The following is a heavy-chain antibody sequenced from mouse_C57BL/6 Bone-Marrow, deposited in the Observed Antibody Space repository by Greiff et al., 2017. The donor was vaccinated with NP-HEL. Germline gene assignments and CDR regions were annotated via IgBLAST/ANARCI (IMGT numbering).Heavy chain of an antibody. V-gene: IGHV7-4*01. CDR3: VKAPHGSSGSWFAY. CDR2: IRNKANGYTT. D-gene: IGHD1-1*01. Sequence: EVQGVESGGGLVQPGASLRLSCAASGFTFTDYYMSWVRQPPGKAPEWLALIRNKANGYTTEYTASVKGRFTISRDNSQNILYLQMNTLRAEDSATYYCVKAPHGSSGSWFAYWGQGTLVTVSA. J-gene: IGHJ3*01. CDR1: GFTFTDYY.